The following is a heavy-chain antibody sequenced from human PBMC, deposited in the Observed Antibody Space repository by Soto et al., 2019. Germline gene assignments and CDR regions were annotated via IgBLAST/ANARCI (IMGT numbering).Heavy chain of an antibody. J-gene: IGHJ6*02. Sequence: GESLKISCAASGFTFSGSGIHWVRQASGKGLEWVGHIRTKASNYATEYAASVRGRFTISRDDSKNTAYLQMAILTTEDTAVYYCMETLTPMDVWGQGTTVTVSS. CDR2: IRTKASNYAT. D-gene: IGHD4-17*01. CDR1: GFTFSGSG. CDR3: METLTPMDV. V-gene: IGHV3-73*01.